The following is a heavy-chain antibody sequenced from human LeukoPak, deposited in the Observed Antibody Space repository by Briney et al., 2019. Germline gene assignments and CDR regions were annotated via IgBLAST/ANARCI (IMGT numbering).Heavy chain of an antibody. CDR1: GGSVSGYY. CDR3: ARIHRYCSGGACYVLDN. D-gene: IGHD2-15*01. J-gene: IGHJ4*02. Sequence: PSQTLSLTCVVSGGSVSGYYWGWIRQPPGRGLEWIGYVYYSGSTNYNPSFKSRITISVDTSRNQFSLQLSSVTAADTAVYYCARIHRYCSGGACYVLDNWGQGTLVTVSS. V-gene: IGHV4-59*02. CDR2: VYYSGST.